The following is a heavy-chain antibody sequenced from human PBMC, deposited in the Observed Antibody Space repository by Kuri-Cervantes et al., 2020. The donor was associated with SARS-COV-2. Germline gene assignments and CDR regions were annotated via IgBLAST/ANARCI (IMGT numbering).Heavy chain of an antibody. CDR3: TAGLGATDFDY. J-gene: IGHJ4*02. V-gene: IGHV3-15*01. D-gene: IGHD1-26*01. CDR1: GFTFSGAW. CDR2: VKSKVDGGTT. Sequence: GGSLRLSCAASGFTFSGAWMSWVRQAPGKGLEWVGRVKSKVDGGTTVYAAPVKGRFTISRDDSENTLYLQMNSLKIEDTALYYCTAGLGATDFDYWGQGTLVTVSS.